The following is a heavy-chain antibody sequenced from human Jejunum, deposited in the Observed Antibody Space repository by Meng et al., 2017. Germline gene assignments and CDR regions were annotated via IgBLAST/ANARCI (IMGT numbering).Heavy chain of an antibody. Sequence: GGPLRLSCVASGFKFTDAWMSWVRQAPGKGLEWVGLIKSKGSGGSTDFAAPVKGRFTISRDDSKSTVYLQMNSLKTEDTAIYYCTWTTTFGGVIGKWGQGALVTVSS. D-gene: IGHD3-16*02. CDR1: GFKFTDAW. J-gene: IGHJ4*02. V-gene: IGHV3-15*01. CDR3: TWTTTFGGVIGK. CDR2: IKSKGSGGST.